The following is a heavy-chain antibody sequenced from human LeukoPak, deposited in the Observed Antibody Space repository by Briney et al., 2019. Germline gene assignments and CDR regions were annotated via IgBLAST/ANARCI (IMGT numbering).Heavy chain of an antibody. V-gene: IGHV3-53*01. Sequence: GGSLRLSCAASGVTVSNNYLTWVRQAPGEGLEWVSVIYSGGSTYYADSVKGRFTISRDNSKNTMYLQMNSLRAEDTAVYYCARVLRVGWYFDLWGRGTLVTVSS. J-gene: IGHJ2*01. CDR3: ARVLRVGWYFDL. CDR2: IYSGGST. CDR1: GVTVSNNY.